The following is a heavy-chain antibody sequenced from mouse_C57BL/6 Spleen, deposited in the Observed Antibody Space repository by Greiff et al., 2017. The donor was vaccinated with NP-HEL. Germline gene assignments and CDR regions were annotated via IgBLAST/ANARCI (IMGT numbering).Heavy chain of an antibody. D-gene: IGHD2-5*01. CDR2: IDPSDSYT. CDR3: AAFTYSNYAMDY. Sequence: QVQLQQPGAELVKPGASVKLSCKASGYTFTSYWMQWVKQRPGQGLEWIGEIDPSDSYTNYNQKFKGKATLTVDTSSSTAYMQLSSLTSEDSAVYYCAAFTYSNYAMDYWGQGTSVTVSS. CDR1: GYTFTSYW. V-gene: IGHV1-50*01. J-gene: IGHJ4*01.